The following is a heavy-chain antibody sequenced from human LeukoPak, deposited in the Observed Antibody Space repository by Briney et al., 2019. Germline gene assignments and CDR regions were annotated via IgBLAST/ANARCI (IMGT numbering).Heavy chain of an antibody. D-gene: IGHD1-26*01. V-gene: IGHV3-21*01. CDR3: ARDPYSGSYGNYYYYFMDV. CDR1: GFTFSSYN. Sequence: GGSLRLSCAASGFTFSSYNVNWVRQAPGKGLEWVSSITSGSSYIYYADSVKGRFTISGDNAKNSLYLQMNSLRAEDTAVYYCARDPYSGSYGNYYYYFMDVWGKGTTVTISS. CDR2: ITSGSSYI. J-gene: IGHJ6*03.